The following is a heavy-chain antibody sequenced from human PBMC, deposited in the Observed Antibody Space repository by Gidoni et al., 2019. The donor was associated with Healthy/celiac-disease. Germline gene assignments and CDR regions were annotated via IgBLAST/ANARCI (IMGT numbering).Heavy chain of an antibody. Sequence: QVQQVQDGAEGKKPGSSGKVACKASGGTFSSYAISWVRQAPGQGLAWMGAIIPIFGTANYAQKFQGRVTIPADASTSTAYMELSSLRSEDTAVYSCASPMGYEFDYWGQGTLVTVSS. D-gene: IGHD5-12*01. CDR3: ASPMGYEFDY. J-gene: IGHJ4*02. CDR1: GGTFSSYA. CDR2: IIPIFGTA. V-gene: IGHV1-69*01.